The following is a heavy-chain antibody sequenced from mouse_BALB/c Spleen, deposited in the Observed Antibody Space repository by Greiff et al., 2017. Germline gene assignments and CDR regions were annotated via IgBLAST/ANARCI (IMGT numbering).Heavy chain of an antibody. CDR1: GYSITSDYA. CDR3: ARFHYYGSSFDV. D-gene: IGHD1-1*01. Sequence: EVKLVESGPGLVKPSQSLSLTCTVTGYSITSDYAWNWIRQFPGNKLEWMGYISYSGSTSYNPSLKSRISITRDTSKNQFFLQLNSVTTEDTATYYCARFHYYGSSFDVWGAGTTVTVSS. J-gene: IGHJ1*01. V-gene: IGHV3-2*02. CDR2: ISYSGST.